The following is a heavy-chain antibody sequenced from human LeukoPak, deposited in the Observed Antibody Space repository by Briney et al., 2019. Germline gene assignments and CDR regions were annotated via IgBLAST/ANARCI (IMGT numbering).Heavy chain of an antibody. Sequence: PSETLSLTCTVSGGSISSSSYYWGWIRQPPGTGLEWIGSIYYSGSTYYNPSLESRVTISVDTSKNQFSLKLSSVTAADTAVYYCARDPQLLQFDYWGQGTLVTVSS. CDR1: GGSISSSSYY. CDR3: ARDPQLLQFDY. V-gene: IGHV4-39*07. D-gene: IGHD2-2*01. J-gene: IGHJ4*02. CDR2: IYYSGST.